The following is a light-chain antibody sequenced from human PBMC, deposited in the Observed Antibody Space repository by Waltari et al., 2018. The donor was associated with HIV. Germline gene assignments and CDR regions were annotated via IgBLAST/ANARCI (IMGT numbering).Light chain of an antibody. J-gene: IGLJ2*01. CDR3: AAWDDSLRCHVV. V-gene: IGLV1-47*01. CDR1: RSNIGSNF. CDR2: KNN. Sequence: QSVLTQPPSASATPGQRVTIPCSGTRSNIGSNFVFWYQQFPGTAPKLLMYKNNKRFSGVPYRFSGSKSGTSASLAISGLRSEDEAVYYCAAWDDSLRCHVVFGGGTNLTV.